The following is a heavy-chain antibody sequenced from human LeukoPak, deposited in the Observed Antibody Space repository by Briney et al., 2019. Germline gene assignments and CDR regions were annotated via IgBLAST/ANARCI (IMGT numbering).Heavy chain of an antibody. CDR1: GYTFTGYY. CDR2: INPNSAGT. Sequence: ASVKVSCKASGYTFTGYYIHWVRQAPGQGLEWMGRINPNSAGTQYAQKFQGRVTMTRDTSISTAYMELSRLISDDTAMYYCAREGDIFDIWGQGTMVTVSS. CDR3: AREGDIFDI. J-gene: IGHJ3*02. V-gene: IGHV1-2*06.